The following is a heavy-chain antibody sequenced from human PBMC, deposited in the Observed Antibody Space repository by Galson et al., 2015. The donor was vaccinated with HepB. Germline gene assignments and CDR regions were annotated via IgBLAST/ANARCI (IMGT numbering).Heavy chain of an antibody. CDR2: INPSGGSR. V-gene: IGHV1-46*01. CDR3: ARGLAYCGGDWYGSDWYFDL. Sequence: SVQVSCKASGYTFTSYYMHWVRRAPGKGLEWMGIINPSGGSRSYAQKFPGRVTMTRDTSTSTVYMELSTRRAEETAVYYCARGLAYCGGDWYGSDWYFDLWGRGTLVTVSS. J-gene: IGHJ2*01. CDR1: GYTFTSYY. D-gene: IGHD2-21*02.